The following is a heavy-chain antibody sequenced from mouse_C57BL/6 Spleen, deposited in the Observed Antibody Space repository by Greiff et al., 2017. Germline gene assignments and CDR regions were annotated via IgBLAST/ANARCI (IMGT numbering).Heavy chain of an antibody. Sequence: VKLQQPGAELVMPGASVKLSCKASGSTFSSYWMHWVKQRPGQGLEWIGEIAPSDSYTNYNQKFKGKSTLTVDKSSSTAYMQLSSLTSEDSAVYYCARYGSSWYCDVWGTGTTVTGSS. CDR3: ARYGSSWYCDV. D-gene: IGHD1-1*01. CDR1: GSTFSSYW. CDR2: IAPSDSYT. V-gene: IGHV1-69*01. J-gene: IGHJ1*03.